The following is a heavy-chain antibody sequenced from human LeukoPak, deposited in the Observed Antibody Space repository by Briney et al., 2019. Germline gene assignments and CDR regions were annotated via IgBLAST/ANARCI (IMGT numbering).Heavy chain of an antibody. D-gene: IGHD6-19*01. CDR1: GFTFSDYY. J-gene: IGHJ4*02. CDR3: ATGYSSGWYFIDY. CDR2: ISSSGSTI. Sequence: GGSLRLSCAASGFTFSDYYMSWIRQAPGKGLEWISYISSSGSTIYYADSVKGRFTISRDNAKNSLYLQMNSLRAEDTAVYYCATGYSSGWYFIDYWGQGTLVTVSS. V-gene: IGHV3-11*04.